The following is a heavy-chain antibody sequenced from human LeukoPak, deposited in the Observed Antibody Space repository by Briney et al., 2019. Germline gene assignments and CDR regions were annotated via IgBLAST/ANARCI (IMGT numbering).Heavy chain of an antibody. D-gene: IGHD5-12*01. CDR2: ISGSGGST. CDR1: GFTFSSYA. J-gene: IGHJ6*02. CDR3: AKRYRCSGYDCYYYYGMDV. V-gene: IGHV3-23*01. Sequence: PGGSLRLSCAASGFTFSSYAMSWVRQAPGKGLEWVSAISGSGGSTYYADSVKGRFTISRDNSKNTLYLQMNSLRAEDTAVYYCAKRYRCSGYDCYYYYGMDVWGQGTTVTVSS.